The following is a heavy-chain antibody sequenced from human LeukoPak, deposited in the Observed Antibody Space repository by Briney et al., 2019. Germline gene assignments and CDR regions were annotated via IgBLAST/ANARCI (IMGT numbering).Heavy chain of an antibody. Sequence: PSETLSLTCTVSGGSISSSSYYWGWIRQPPGKGLEWIGSIYYSGSTYYNPSLKSRVTISVDTSKNQFSLKLSSVSAADTAVYYCARLEMATIGVVDYWGQGTLVTVSS. V-gene: IGHV4-39*01. CDR1: GGSISSSSYY. CDR3: ARLEMATIGVVDY. D-gene: IGHD5-24*01. J-gene: IGHJ4*02. CDR2: IYYSGST.